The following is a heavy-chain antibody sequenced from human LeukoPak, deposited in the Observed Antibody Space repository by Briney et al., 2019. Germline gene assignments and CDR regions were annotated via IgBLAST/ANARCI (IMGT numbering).Heavy chain of an antibody. J-gene: IGHJ4*02. D-gene: IGHD1-26*01. CDR3: ARDRGATIGY. V-gene: IGHV3-21*01. CDR2: ISSSSSYI. Sequence: GGSLRLSCAASGFTFSSYSMNWVRQAPGKGLEWVSSISSSSSYIYYADSVKGRFTISRDNAKNSLYLQMNSLRAEDTAVYYCARDRGATIGYWGREPWSPSPQ. CDR1: GFTFSSYS.